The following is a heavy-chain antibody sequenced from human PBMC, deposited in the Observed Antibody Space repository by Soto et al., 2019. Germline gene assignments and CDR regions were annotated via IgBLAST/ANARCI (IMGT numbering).Heavy chain of an antibody. Sequence: VGSLRVSCAASGFTFSSYGMHWVRQAPGKGLEWVAVISYDGRNKYYADAVKGRFTISRDNSKNTLYLQMSSLRAEDTAVYYCVKDGSSGRPYIYDMDVWGQGTTVTVSS. CDR3: VKDGSSGRPYIYDMDV. CDR2: ISYDGRNK. CDR1: GFTFSSYG. D-gene: IGHD6-19*01. J-gene: IGHJ6*02. V-gene: IGHV3-30*18.